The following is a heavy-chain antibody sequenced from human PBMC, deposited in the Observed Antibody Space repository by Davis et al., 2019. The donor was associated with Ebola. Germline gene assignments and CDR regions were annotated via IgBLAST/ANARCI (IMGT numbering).Heavy chain of an antibody. V-gene: IGHV3-21*05. Sequence: GGSLRLSCAASGFTFSSYSMNWVRQAPGKGLEWVSYISSSSSYIYYADSVKGRFTISRDNAKNSLYLQMNSLRAEDTAVYYCARDAVGANFDYWGQGTLVTVSS. CDR2: ISSSSSYI. J-gene: IGHJ4*02. CDR3: ARDAVGANFDY. CDR1: GFTFSSYS. D-gene: IGHD1-26*01.